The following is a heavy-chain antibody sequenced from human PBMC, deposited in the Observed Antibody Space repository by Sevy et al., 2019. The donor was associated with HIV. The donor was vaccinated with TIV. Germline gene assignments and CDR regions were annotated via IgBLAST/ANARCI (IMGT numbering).Heavy chain of an antibody. CDR1: GFTFSSYA. CDR2: ISHSGDST. CDR3: AGRKVGDFWSGSIRGPWAGGPLFDY. Sequence: GGSLRLSCTSSGFTFSSYAMNWVRQAPGKGLEWVSTISHSGDSTYYADSVKGRFTISRDNSENTLYLQVNSRRAEDTALYYCAGRKVGDFWSGSIRGPWAGGPLFDYWGQGTLVTVSS. V-gene: IGHV3-23*01. J-gene: IGHJ4*02. D-gene: IGHD3-3*01.